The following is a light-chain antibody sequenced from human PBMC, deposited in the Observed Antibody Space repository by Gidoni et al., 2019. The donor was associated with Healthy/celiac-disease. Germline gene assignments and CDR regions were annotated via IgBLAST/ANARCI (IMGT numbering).Light chain of an antibody. CDR3: AAWDDSLNGRDWV. CDR2: SNN. Sequence: QSVLTQPPSASGTPGQRVTISCSGSSSNIGSNTVNWYQQLPGPAPKLLIYSNNQRPSGVPDRFSGSKSGTSASLAISGLQSEDEADYYCAAWDDSLNGRDWVFGGGTKLTVL. V-gene: IGLV1-44*01. CDR1: SSNIGSNT. J-gene: IGLJ3*02.